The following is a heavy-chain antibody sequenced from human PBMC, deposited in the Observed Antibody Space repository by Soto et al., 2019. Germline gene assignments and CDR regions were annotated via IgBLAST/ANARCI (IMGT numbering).Heavy chain of an antibody. CDR1: GGTFRNYP. Sequence: QVQLVQSGTEVKKPGSSVKVSCKASGGTFRNYPINWVRQAPGQGLEWMGSIFPLTDIPDYAQNFQARLTISADKSTSTAYMELGRLTSDETAMYFCARGPLVVLTYFDAWGHGTLVTVSS. V-gene: IGHV1-69*02. CDR3: ARGPLVVLTYFDA. J-gene: IGHJ4*01. CDR2: IFPLTDIP.